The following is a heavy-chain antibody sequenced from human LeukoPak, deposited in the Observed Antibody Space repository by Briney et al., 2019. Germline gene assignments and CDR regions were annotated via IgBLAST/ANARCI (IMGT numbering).Heavy chain of an antibody. CDR2: IYSGGTT. J-gene: IGHJ4*02. Sequence: GGSLRLSCAASGFTVSSNYMTWVRQAPGKGLEWVSVIYSGGTTYYADSVKGRSTISRDNSKNTLYLQMNSLRAEDTAVYYCARVSGSYDFDYWGQGTLVTVSS. CDR1: GFTVSSNY. D-gene: IGHD1-26*01. CDR3: ARVSGSYDFDY. V-gene: IGHV3-53*01.